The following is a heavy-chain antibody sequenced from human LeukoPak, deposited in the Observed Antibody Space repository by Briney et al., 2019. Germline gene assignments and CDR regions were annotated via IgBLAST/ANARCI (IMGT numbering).Heavy chain of an antibody. Sequence: ASVKVSCKASGYTFGAYYLHWVRQAPGQGLEWMGRINPDTGGTRYAQKFQGRVTMTRDTSISTAYMELSGLRSDDTAVYYCARPGHYDFNYFDPWGQGTLVTVSS. D-gene: IGHD2/OR15-2a*01. CDR2: INPDTGGT. CDR1: GYTFGAYY. V-gene: IGHV1-2*02. J-gene: IGHJ5*02. CDR3: ARPGHYDFNYFDP.